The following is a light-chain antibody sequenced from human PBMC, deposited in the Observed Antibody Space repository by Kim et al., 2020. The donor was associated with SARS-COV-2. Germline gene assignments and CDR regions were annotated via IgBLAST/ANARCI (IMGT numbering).Light chain of an antibody. V-gene: IGKV3-20*01. CDR1: QSVRSNY. CDR3: QQYGSSPRT. Sequence: SPGERATLSRRASQSVRSNYLAWYQQKPGQAPRLLIYTASNRATGIPDRFSGSGSGTDFTLSITRLEPEDFAVYYCQQYGSSPRTFGQGTKVEIK. CDR2: TAS. J-gene: IGKJ1*01.